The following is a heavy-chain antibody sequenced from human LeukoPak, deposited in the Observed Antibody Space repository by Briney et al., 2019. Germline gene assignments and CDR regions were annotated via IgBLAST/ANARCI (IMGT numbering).Heavy chain of an antibody. D-gene: IGHD3-22*01. Sequence: SETLSLTCTVSGVSSRSYYWSWIRQPAGKGLEWIGRFYNSGSTNCNPSLKSRVTMSVDTSKNQFSLKLSSVTAADTAVYYCATTWYYDSRGYLFDDWGHGTLVTVSS. V-gene: IGHV4-4*07. CDR3: ATTWYYDSRGYLFDD. J-gene: IGHJ4*01. CDR1: GVSSRSYY. CDR2: FYNSGST.